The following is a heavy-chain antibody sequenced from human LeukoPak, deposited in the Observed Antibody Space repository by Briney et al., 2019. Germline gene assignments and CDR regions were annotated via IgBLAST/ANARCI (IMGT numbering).Heavy chain of an antibody. CDR1: GFTFSSYS. CDR3: ARADDYGDPKKPFDI. J-gene: IGHJ3*02. V-gene: IGHV3-21*01. Sequence: GGSLRLSCAASGFTFSSYSMNWVRQAPGKGLEWVSSISSSSSYIYYADSVKGRFTISRDNAKNSLYLQMNSLRAEDTAVYYCARADDYGDPKKPFDIWGKGTMVTVSS. D-gene: IGHD4-17*01. CDR2: ISSSSSYI.